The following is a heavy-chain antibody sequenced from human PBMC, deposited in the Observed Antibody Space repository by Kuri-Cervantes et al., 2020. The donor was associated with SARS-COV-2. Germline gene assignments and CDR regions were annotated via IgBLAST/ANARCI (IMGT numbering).Heavy chain of an antibody. J-gene: IGHJ4*02. CDR2: INHSGST. CDR1: GGSISSGSYY. D-gene: IGHD2-2*01. CDR3: ARGSVVPAANDY. V-gene: IGHV4-39*07. Sequence: GSLRLSCTVSGGSISSGSYYWSWIRQPPGKGLEWIGEINHSGSTNYNQSLKSRVTISVDTSKNQFSLKLSSVTAADTAVYYCARGSVVPAANDYWGQGTLVTVSS.